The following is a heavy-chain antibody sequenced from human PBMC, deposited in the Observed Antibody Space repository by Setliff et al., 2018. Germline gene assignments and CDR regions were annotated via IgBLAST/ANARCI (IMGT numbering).Heavy chain of an antibody. J-gene: IGHJ5*02. CDR3: TYYCSSTSCYRDLDWFDP. D-gene: IGHD2-2*01. Sequence: HPGGSLRLSCTASGFTFGDYAMSWVRQAPGKGLEWVGFIRSKAYGGTTEYAASVKGRFTISRDDSKSIAYLQMNSLKTEDTAVYYCTYYCSSTSCYRDLDWFDPWGQGTLVTVSS. CDR2: IRSKAYGGTT. V-gene: IGHV3-49*04. CDR1: GFTFGDYA.